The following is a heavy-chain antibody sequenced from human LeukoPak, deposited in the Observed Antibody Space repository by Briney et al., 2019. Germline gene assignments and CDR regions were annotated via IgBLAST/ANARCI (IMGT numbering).Heavy chain of an antibody. CDR3: ARSHSSGWARGVARNDY. CDR2: ISSSSSYI. D-gene: IGHD6-19*01. CDR1: GFTFSSYS. Sequence: GGSLRLSCAASGFTFSSYSMNWVRQAPGKGLEWVSSISSSSSYIYYADSVKGRFTISRDNAKNSLYLQMNSLRAEDTAVYYCARSHSSGWARGVARNDYWGQGTLVTVSS. V-gene: IGHV3-21*01. J-gene: IGHJ4*02.